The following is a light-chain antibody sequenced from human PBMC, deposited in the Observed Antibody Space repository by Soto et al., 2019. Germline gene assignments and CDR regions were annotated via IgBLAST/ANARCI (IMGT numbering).Light chain of an antibody. CDR2: KAS. Sequence: DIQMTQSPSTLSASVGDRVTITFRASQSISSWLAWYQQKPGKAPKLLIYKASSLESGVPSRFSGSGSRTEFTLTISSLQPDDFATYYCQQYNSYQTFGQGTKVDIK. J-gene: IGKJ1*01. V-gene: IGKV1-5*03. CDR3: QQYNSYQT. CDR1: QSISSW.